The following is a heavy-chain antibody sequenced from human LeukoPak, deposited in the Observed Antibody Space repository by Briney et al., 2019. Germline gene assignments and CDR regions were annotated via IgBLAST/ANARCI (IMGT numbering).Heavy chain of an antibody. CDR2: IIPIFGTA. V-gene: IGHV1-69*05. J-gene: IGHJ4*02. CDR3: ARERSSGRDSPPDY. Sequence: GASVTVSCKASGGTFSSYAISWVRQAPGQGLEWMGRIIPIFGTANYAQKFQGRVTITTDESTSTAYMELSSLRFEDTAVYYCARERSSGRDSPPDYWGQGTLVTVSS. D-gene: IGHD6-19*01. CDR1: GGTFSSYA.